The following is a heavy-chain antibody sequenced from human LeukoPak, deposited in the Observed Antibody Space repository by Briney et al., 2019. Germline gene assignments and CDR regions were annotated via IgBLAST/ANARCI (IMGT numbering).Heavy chain of an antibody. CDR2: IYTSGST. Sequence: SETLSLTCTVSGGSISSYYWSWIRRPAGKGLEWIGRIYTSGSTNYNPSLRSRVTMSVDTSKNQFSLKLSSVTAADTAVYHCAPSNSWHYYFDYWGQGTLVTVSS. CDR3: APSNSWHYYFDY. V-gene: IGHV4-4*07. D-gene: IGHD6-13*01. CDR1: GGSISSYY. J-gene: IGHJ4*02.